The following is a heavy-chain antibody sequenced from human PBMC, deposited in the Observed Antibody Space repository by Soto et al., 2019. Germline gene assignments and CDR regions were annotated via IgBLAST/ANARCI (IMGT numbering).Heavy chain of an antibody. J-gene: IGHJ4*02. D-gene: IGHD3-22*01. Sequence: GGSLRLSCAASGFGFNIFAMNWVRQAPGKGLEWVSGISGGGGSTYYADSVKGRFTISRDNSNNTLYLQMNRLRAEDTAVYYCAKDPTSYDSSAQFDSWGQGTLVTVSS. V-gene: IGHV3-23*01. CDR3: AKDPTSYDSSAQFDS. CDR1: GFGFNIFA. CDR2: ISGGGGST.